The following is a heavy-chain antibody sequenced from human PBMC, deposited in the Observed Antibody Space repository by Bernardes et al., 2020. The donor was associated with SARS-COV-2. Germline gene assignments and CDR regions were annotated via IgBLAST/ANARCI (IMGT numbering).Heavy chain of an antibody. CDR2: IHSSGSS. CDR1: GGSISSSNYY. CDR3: AGSSCGIDCYIGGLRSWDYGMDV. D-gene: IGHD2-21*02. V-gene: IGHV4-39*01. J-gene: IGHJ6*02. Sequence: SETLSLTCTVSGGSISSSNYYWGWIRQPPGQGLEWIGSIHSSGSSYYNPSLQSRVSDSVDTSKNQFPLRLTVVTAADTAVYYFAGSSCGIDCYIGGLRSWDYGMDVWGQGTTVTVSS.